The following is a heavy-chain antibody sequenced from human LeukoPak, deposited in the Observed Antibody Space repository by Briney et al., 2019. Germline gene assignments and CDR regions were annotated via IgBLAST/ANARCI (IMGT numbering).Heavy chain of an antibody. Sequence: ASVKVSCKASGYTFTSYYMHWVRQAPGQGLAWMGIINPSGGSTSYAQKFQGRVTMTRDTSTSTVYMELSSLRSEDTAVYYCARTQLYYYDSSGYREYFQHWGQGTLVTVSS. CDR1: GYTFTSYY. J-gene: IGHJ1*01. V-gene: IGHV1-46*01. CDR2: INPSGGST. CDR3: ARTQLYYYDSSGYREYFQH. D-gene: IGHD3-22*01.